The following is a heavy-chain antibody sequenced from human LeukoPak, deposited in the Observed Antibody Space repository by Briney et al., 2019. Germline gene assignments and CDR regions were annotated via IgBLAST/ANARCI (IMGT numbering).Heavy chain of an antibody. CDR3: AKDRYIAVAGPLDY. CDR2: ISYDGSNK. D-gene: IGHD6-19*01. J-gene: IGHJ4*02. CDR1: GFTFSSYG. V-gene: IGHV3-30*18. Sequence: PGRSLRLSCAASGFTFSSYGTHWVRQAPGKGLEWVAVISYDGSNKYYADSVKGRFTISRDNSKNTLYLQMNSLRAEDTAVYYCAKDRYIAVAGPLDYWGQGTLVTVSS.